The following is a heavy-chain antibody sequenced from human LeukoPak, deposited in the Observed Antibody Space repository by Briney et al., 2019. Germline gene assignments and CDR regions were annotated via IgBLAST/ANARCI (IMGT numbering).Heavy chain of an antibody. D-gene: IGHD6-19*01. CDR3: ARSNFAVAWSYDY. CDR2: IKQDGSEK. J-gene: IGHJ4*02. Sequence: GGSLRLSCAASGFSFTTYWMSWVRQVPGKGLEWVANIKQDGSEKWYVDSVKGRFTISRDNAKNSLYLQMNSLRAEDTSVYYCARSNFAVAWSYDYWGQGTLVTVSS. CDR1: GFSFTTYW. V-gene: IGHV3-7*01.